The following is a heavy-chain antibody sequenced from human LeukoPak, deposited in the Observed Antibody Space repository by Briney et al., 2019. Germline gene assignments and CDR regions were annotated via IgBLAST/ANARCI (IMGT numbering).Heavy chain of an antibody. D-gene: IGHD4-11*01. CDR2: ISYDGSNK. CDR3: ARARFTTVTTGLLDY. CDR1: GFTFSTYA. V-gene: IGHV3-30-3*01. J-gene: IGHJ4*02. Sequence: GGSLRLSCAASGFTFSTYAMSWVRQAPGKGLEWVAVISYDGSNKYYADSVKGRFTISRDNSKNTLYLQMNSLRAEDTAVYYCARARFTTVTTGLLDYWGQGTLVTVSS.